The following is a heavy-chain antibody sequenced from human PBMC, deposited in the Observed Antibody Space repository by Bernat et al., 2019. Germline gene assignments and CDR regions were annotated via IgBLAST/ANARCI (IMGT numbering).Heavy chain of an antibody. CDR1: GFTFSSYC. Sequence: QVQLVESGGGVVQPGRSLRLSCAASGFTFSSYCMHWVRQAPGKGLEWVAVIWYDGSNKYYADSVKGRFTISRDNSKNTLYLQMNSLRAEDTAVYYCARDSGLELEGPDDYWGQGTLVTVSS. J-gene: IGHJ4*02. CDR3: ARDSGLELEGPDDY. CDR2: IWYDGSNK. D-gene: IGHD1-7*01. V-gene: IGHV3-33*01.